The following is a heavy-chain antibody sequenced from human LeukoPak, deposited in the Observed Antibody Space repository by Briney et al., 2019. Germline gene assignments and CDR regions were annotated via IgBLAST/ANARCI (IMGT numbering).Heavy chain of an antibody. CDR3: ARDDYGDYAKPLDY. V-gene: IGHV4-34*01. D-gene: IGHD4-17*01. Sequence: SETLSLTCAVYGGSFSGYYWSWIRQPPGKGLEWTGEINHSGSTNYNPSLKSRVTISVDTSKNQFSLKLSSVTAADTAVYYCARDDYGDYAKPLDYWGQGTLVTVSS. J-gene: IGHJ4*02. CDR2: INHSGST. CDR1: GGSFSGYY.